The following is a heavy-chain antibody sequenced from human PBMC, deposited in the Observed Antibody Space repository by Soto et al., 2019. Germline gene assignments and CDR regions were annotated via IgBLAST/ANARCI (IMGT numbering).Heavy chain of an antibody. CDR3: AKDVLRFLEWLAFYGMDV. D-gene: IGHD3-3*01. V-gene: IGHV3-30*18. J-gene: IGHJ6*02. Sequence: SLRLSCAASGFTFSSYGMHLVRQAPGKGLEWVAVISYDGSNKYYADSVKGRFTISRDNSKNTLYLQMNSLRAEDTAVYYCAKDVLRFLEWLAFYGMDVWGQGTTVTVSS. CDR1: GFTFSSYG. CDR2: ISYDGSNK.